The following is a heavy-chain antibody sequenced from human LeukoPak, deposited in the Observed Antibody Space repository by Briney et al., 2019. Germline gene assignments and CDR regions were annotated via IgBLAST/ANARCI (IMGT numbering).Heavy chain of an antibody. CDR1: GFTFSNAW. V-gene: IGHV3-15*01. Sequence: GGSLRLSCAASGFTFSNAWMSWVRQAPGKGLEWVGRIKSKTDGGTTDYAAPVKGRFTTSRDDSKNTLYLQMNSLKTEDTAVYYCTSDSGSYQFDYWGQGTLVTVSS. CDR2: IKSKTDGGTT. J-gene: IGHJ4*02. CDR3: TSDSGSYQFDY. D-gene: IGHD1-26*01.